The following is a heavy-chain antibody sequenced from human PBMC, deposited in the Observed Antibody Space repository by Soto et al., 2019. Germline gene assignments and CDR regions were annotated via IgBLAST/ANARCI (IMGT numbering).Heavy chain of an antibody. V-gene: IGHV4-31*03. CDR3: ARMSGTYYVPDY. J-gene: IGHJ4*02. D-gene: IGHD1-26*01. CDR1: NASITNSGYY. Sequence: QVQLQESGPRLVEASQTLSLTCTVSNASITNSGYYWSWVRQPPGKRLEWIGYIYHSGSTFYSPSLQSRLTMSVDTSKNQFSLTLRSVTAADTAVYHCARMSGTYYVPDYWGQGTLVTVSS. CDR2: IYHSGST.